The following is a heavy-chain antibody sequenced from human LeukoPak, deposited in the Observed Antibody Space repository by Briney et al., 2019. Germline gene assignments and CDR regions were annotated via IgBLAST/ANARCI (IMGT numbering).Heavy chain of an antibody. CDR3: VRAAVDYGSGSSPYFDY. Sequence: SETLSLTCTVSGGSISSGGYYWRWNRQHPGQGLEWIGYIYYSGSTYYNPSLKSRVTISVDTSKNQFSLKLSSVTAADTAVYYCVRAAVDYGSGSSPYFDYWGQGTLVTVSS. CDR2: IYYSGST. D-gene: IGHD3-10*01. J-gene: IGHJ4*02. V-gene: IGHV4-31*03. CDR1: GGSISSGGYY.